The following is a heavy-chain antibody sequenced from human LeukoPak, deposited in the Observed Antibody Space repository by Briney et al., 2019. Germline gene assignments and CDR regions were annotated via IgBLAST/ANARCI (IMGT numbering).Heavy chain of an antibody. Sequence: ASVEVSCKASGYTFTNYDINWVRQATGQGLEWIGYKNPNSGSSAYAQKFQGRVTITTDDSISTAYMEASGLRSEDTALYYCTREGLDYWGQGTLVTVSS. V-gene: IGHV1-8*01. J-gene: IGHJ4*02. CDR2: KNPNSGSS. CDR3: TREGLDY. CDR1: GYTFTNYD.